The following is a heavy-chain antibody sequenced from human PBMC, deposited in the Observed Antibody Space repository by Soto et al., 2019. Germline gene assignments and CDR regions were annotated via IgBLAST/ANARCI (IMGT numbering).Heavy chain of an antibody. J-gene: IGHJ4*02. CDR3: TRLEWLRFGYFDY. D-gene: IGHD5-12*01. Sequence: LSLTCTVSGGSISSGDYYWSWIRQPPGKGLEWIGYIYYSGSTYYNPTLKSRVTISVDTSKNQFSLKLSSVTAADTAVYYCTRLEWLRFGYFDYWGQGTLVTVSS. CDR2: IYYSGST. V-gene: IGHV4-30-4*01. CDR1: GGSISSGDYY.